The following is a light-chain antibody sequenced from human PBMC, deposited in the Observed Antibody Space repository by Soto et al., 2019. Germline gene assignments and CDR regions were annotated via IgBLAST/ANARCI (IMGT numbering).Light chain of an antibody. V-gene: IGKV1-5*01. CDR3: QQYNSYSM. Sequence: DIQMTQSPSSLSASVEDRVIITCRASQSISNHLNWHQQKPGKAPKLLIYDASSLESGVPSRFSGSGSGTEFTLTISSLQPDDFATYYCQQYNSYSMFGQGTKVDI. J-gene: IGKJ1*01. CDR2: DAS. CDR1: QSISNH.